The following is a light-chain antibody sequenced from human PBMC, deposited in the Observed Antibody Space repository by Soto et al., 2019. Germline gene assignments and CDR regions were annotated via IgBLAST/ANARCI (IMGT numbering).Light chain of an antibody. CDR2: WAS. J-gene: IGKJ4*01. Sequence: DFVLTPSLDSLAGSMGARSTINCKSSQSILYRSNNKNYLAWYQQKAGQPPKLLIYWASTRESGVPDRFSGSGSGTDFTLTICSLQAEDVALYYCHHNYIAPLTFAGGTKVDIK. CDR1: QSILYRSNNKNY. CDR3: HHNYIAPLT. V-gene: IGKV4-1*01.